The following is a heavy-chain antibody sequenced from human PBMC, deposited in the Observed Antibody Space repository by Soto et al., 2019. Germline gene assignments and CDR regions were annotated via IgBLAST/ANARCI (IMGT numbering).Heavy chain of an antibody. CDR2: ISSGGTYT. Sequence: EVQLLESGGGLVQPGGSLRLSCAASGFTFSNYAMTWVRQAPGKGLEWVSAISSGGTYTDYADSVKGRFTLSRDNSKNIVYLHMHSLTAEDTAVYHCAKESSGYNYGFYIYLDYWGQGTLVTVSS. CDR3: AKESSGYNYGFYIYLDY. D-gene: IGHD5-18*01. CDR1: GFTFSNYA. J-gene: IGHJ4*02. V-gene: IGHV3-23*01.